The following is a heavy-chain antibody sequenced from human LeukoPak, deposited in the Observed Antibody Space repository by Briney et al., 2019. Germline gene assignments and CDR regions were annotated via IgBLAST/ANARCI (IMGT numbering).Heavy chain of an antibody. Sequence: GGSLRLSCAAYGFTFSSYAMNWVRQAPGKGLEWVSAVRGSDAGTSYADSVKGRFTISRDNSKNTLYLQMNSLRAEDTAVYYCAKNRGGSYYSGSDYWGQGTLVTVPS. D-gene: IGHD1-26*01. V-gene: IGHV3-23*01. CDR1: GFTFSSYA. CDR2: VRGSDAGT. J-gene: IGHJ4*02. CDR3: AKNRGGSYYSGSDY.